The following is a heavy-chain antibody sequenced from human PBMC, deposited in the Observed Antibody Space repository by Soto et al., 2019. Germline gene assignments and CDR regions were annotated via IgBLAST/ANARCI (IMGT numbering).Heavy chain of an antibody. V-gene: IGHV3-21*01. Sequence: EVQLVESGGGLVKPGGSLRLSCAASGFTFSTYSMNWLRQAPGKGLEWVSSISSDGTYIDYADSVKGRFTISRDNAKNSLYLQMNSLRAEDTAVYYCARSSRIRIQLWMYSDYWGQGTLVTVSS. CDR3: ARSSRIRIQLWMYSDY. CDR1: GFTFSTYS. CDR2: ISSDGTYI. J-gene: IGHJ4*02. D-gene: IGHD5-18*01.